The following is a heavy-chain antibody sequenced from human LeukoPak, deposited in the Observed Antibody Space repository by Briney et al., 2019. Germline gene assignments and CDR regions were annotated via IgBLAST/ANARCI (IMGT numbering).Heavy chain of an antibody. V-gene: IGHV4-39*01. D-gene: IGHD4-23*01. CDR3: ARLHYGGNYGYYYYYMDV. CDR1: GDFISTSKSY. CDR2: IYYSGNT. J-gene: IGHJ6*03. Sequence: PSETLSLTCSVSGDFISTSKSYWGWIRQPPGKGLEWIGSIYYSGNTYYNASLKSRVTISVDTSKNQFSLKLSSVTAADTAVYYCARLHYGGNYGYYYYYMDVWGKGTTVTISS.